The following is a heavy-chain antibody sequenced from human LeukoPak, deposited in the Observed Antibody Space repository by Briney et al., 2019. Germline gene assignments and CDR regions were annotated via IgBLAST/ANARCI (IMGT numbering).Heavy chain of an antibody. J-gene: IGHJ3*02. CDR2: INPNSGGT. Sequence: ASVKVSCKASGYTFTGYYIHWVRQAPGQGLEWMGWINPNSGGTNYAQKFQGRVTMTRDTSISTAYMELSRLRSDDTAVYYCASSKTSSGWTNDAFDIWGQGTMVTVSS. D-gene: IGHD6-19*01. CDR1: GYTFTGYY. V-gene: IGHV1-2*02. CDR3: ASSKTSSGWTNDAFDI.